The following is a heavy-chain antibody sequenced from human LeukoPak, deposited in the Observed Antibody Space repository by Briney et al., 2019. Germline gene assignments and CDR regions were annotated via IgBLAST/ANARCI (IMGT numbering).Heavy chain of an antibody. CDR1: GYTLTSYL. Sequence: ASVKVSCTPSGYTLTSYLITWVRQAPGQGLEWMGWINPYNGNTNYLQKYQGRVTMSTDTSTTTAYMDLRNLKFDDTAVYYCARAVDYHDSSGYYYPIDHWGQGTLVTVSS. CDR2: INPYNGNT. D-gene: IGHD3-22*01. J-gene: IGHJ4*02. V-gene: IGHV1-18*01. CDR3: ARAVDYHDSSGYYYPIDH.